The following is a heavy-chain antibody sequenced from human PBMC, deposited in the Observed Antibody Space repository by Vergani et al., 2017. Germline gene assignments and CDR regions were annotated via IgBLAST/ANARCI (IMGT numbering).Heavy chain of an antibody. CDR3: ARGTTLLIAAAGRAWFDP. V-gene: IGHV4-34*01. D-gene: IGHD6-13*01. Sequence: QVQLQQWGAGLLKPSETLSLTCAVYGGSFSGYYWSWIRQPPGKGLEWIGEINHSGSTNYNPSLKSRVTISVDTSKNQFSLKLRSVTAADTAVYYWARGTTLLIAAAGRAWFDPWGQGTLVTVSS. CDR1: GGSFSGYY. CDR2: INHSGST. J-gene: IGHJ5*02.